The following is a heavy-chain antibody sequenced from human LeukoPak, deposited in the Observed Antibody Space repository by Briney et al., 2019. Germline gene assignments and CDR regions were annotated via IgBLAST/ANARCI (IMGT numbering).Heavy chain of an antibody. CDR3: ARSGDSSAYFGS. J-gene: IGHJ4*02. V-gene: IGHV4-59*11. CDR2: IYYDGTT. Sequence: SETLSLTCTVSGVPISSHYWSWSRQPPGKGLEWIGNIYYDGTTNYNPSLRSRITISIDTSRNQFSLRLSSVTTADSAMYYCARSGDSSAYFGSWGQGTLLAVSS. CDR1: GVPISSHY. D-gene: IGHD3-22*01.